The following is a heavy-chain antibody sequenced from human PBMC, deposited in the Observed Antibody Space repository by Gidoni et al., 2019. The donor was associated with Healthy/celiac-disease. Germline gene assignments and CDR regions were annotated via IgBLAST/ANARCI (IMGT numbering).Heavy chain of an antibody. Sequence: EVQLVESGGGLVQPGRSLRLSCAASGFTFDDYAMHWVRQAPGKGLEWVSGISWNSGSIGYADSVKGRFTISRDNAKNSLYLQMNSLRAEDTALYYCAKGTYYDILTGYSPLDYWGQGTLVTVSS. J-gene: IGHJ4*02. CDR1: GFTFDDYA. CDR3: AKGTYYDILTGYSPLDY. V-gene: IGHV3-9*01. CDR2: ISWNSGSI. D-gene: IGHD3-9*01.